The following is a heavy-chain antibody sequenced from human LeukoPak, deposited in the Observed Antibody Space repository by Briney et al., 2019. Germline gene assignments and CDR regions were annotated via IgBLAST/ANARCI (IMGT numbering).Heavy chain of an antibody. J-gene: IGHJ4*02. Sequence: SETLSLTCTVSGGSISSGGYYWSWIRQPPGKGLEWIGYIYHSGSTYYNPSLKSRVTISVDRSKNQFSLKLSSVTAADTAVYYCASVSKATRSVDYWGQGTLVTVSS. V-gene: IGHV4-30-2*01. CDR2: IYHSGST. CDR3: ASVSKATRSVDY. CDR1: GGSISSGGYY.